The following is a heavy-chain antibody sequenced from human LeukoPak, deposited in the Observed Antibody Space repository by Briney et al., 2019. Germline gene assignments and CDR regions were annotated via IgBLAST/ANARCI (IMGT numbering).Heavy chain of an antibody. CDR2: IIPIFGTA. D-gene: IGHD4-23*01. J-gene: IGHJ4*02. CDR3: ARLSNYGGNSGDDY. V-gene: IGHV1-69*05. CDR1: GGTFNSYA. Sequence: ASVKVSCKASGGTFNSYAISWVRQAPGQGLEWMGGIIPIFGTANYAQKFQGRVTITTDESTSTAYMELSSLRSEDTAVYYCARLSNYGGNSGDDYWGQGTLVTVSS.